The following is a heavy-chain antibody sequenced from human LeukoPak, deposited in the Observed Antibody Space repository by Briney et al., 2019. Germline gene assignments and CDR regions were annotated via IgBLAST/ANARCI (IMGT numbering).Heavy chain of an antibody. CDR2: IYTSGST. J-gene: IGHJ4*02. CDR1: GGSISSGSYY. D-gene: IGHD6-19*01. CDR3: ASSRGIAVAGTYY. V-gene: IGHV4-61*02. Sequence: SETLSLTCTVSGGSISSGSYYWSWIRQPAGKGLEWIGRIYTSGSTNYNPSLKSRVTLLVDKSKNEFSLKLSSVTAADTAVYYCASSRGIAVAGTYYWGQGTLVTVSS.